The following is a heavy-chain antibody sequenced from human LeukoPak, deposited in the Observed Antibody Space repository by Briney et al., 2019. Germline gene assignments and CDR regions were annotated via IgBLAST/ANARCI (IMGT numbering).Heavy chain of an antibody. CDR3: AGNTGYYYFDY. CDR1: GGSISSSSYY. V-gene: IGHV4-39*07. D-gene: IGHD6-13*01. CDR2: IYYSGST. Sequence: PSETLSLTCTVSGGSISSSSYYWGWIRQPPGKGLEWIGSIYYSGSTYYNPSLKSRVTISVDTSKNQFSLKLSSVTAADTAVYYCAGNTGYYYFDYWGQGTLVTVSS. J-gene: IGHJ4*02.